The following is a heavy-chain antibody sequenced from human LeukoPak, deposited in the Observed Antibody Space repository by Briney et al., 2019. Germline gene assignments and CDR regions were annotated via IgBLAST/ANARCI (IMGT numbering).Heavy chain of an antibody. CDR1: GFTFSSYA. Sequence: GGSLRLSCAASGFTFSSYAMHWVRQAPGQGLEYVSAISSNGGSTYYANSVKGKITISRDNSKNTLYLQMGSLRAEDMAVYYCARAHDLYGSGSYYISPSDYWGQGTLVTVSS. D-gene: IGHD3-10*01. V-gene: IGHV3-64*01. CDR2: ISSNGGST. J-gene: IGHJ4*02. CDR3: ARAHDLYGSGSYYISPSDY.